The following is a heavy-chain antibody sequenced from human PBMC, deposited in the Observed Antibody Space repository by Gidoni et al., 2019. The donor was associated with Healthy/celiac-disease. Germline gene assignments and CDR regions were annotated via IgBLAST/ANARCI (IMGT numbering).Heavy chain of an antibody. Sequence: QLQLQESGPGLVQPSETLSLPCPVSGGSISSSSYYWGWLRQPPGKGLEWIGSIYYSGSTYYNPSRKSRGTISVDTSKNQFSLKLSSVTAAETAVYYCARVVGAKGLGAFDIWGQGTMVTVSS. D-gene: IGHD1-26*01. CDR1: GGSISSSSYY. J-gene: IGHJ3*02. V-gene: IGHV4-39*01. CDR2: IYYSGST. CDR3: ARVVGAKGLGAFDI.